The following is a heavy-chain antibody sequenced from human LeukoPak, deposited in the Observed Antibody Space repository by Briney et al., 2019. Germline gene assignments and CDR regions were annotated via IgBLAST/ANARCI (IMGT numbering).Heavy chain of an antibody. D-gene: IGHD6-13*01. Sequence: GGSLRLSCAASGFTFSNYAMHWVRQAPGKGLEWVAVIWYDGSPKYYPDSVKGRFTISRDNATNSLYLQMNTLRAEDSAVYYCARDHIAATGTFDYWGQGTLVTVSS. CDR1: GFTFSNYA. V-gene: IGHV3-33*01. J-gene: IGHJ4*02. CDR3: ARDHIAATGTFDY. CDR2: IWYDGSPK.